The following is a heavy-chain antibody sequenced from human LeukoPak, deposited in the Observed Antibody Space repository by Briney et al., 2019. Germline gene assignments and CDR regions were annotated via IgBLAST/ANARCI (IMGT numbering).Heavy chain of an antibody. J-gene: IGHJ4*02. CDR1: GFTFSSYA. Sequence: GGSLRLSCSASGFTFSSYAMHWVRQAPGKGLEWVAVISYDGSNKYYADSVKGRFTISRDNSKNTLYLQMNSLRAEDTAVYYCARDTKGGIVGAIGLFDYWGQGTLVTVSS. V-gene: IGHV3-30-3*01. CDR3: ARDTKGGIVGAIGLFDY. D-gene: IGHD1-26*01. CDR2: ISYDGSNK.